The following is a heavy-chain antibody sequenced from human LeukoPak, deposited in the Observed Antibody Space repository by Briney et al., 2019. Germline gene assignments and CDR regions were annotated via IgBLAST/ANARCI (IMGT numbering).Heavy chain of an antibody. V-gene: IGHV3-23*01. D-gene: IGHD1-1*01. J-gene: IGHJ4*02. CDR3: AKHQLVGPYYFDY. CDR2: ISCSDYTT. Sequence: GGSLRLSFGASRFTFISYALGWVRQAPGKGLEWVSTISCSDYTTYYAESLKGRFTISRHNSNHTRDLRMSSLRHDDSAVCFCAKHQLVGPYYFDYWGQGTLVTVSS. CDR1: RFTFISYA.